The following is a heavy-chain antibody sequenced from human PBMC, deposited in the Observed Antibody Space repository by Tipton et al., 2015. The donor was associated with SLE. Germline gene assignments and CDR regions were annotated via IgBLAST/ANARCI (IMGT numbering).Heavy chain of an antibody. CDR3: ARGNGYWDY. J-gene: IGHJ4*02. V-gene: IGHV4-39*01. CDR1: GASISSSPYY. Sequence: TLSLTCTVSGASISSSPYYWGWFRQPPGKGLEWIGSIYHSGETYSSPSLKSRVTISVDTSENQFSLELTSVSVADTAVYYCARGNGYWDYWGKGTLVTVSS. D-gene: IGHD3-3*01. CDR2: IYHSGET.